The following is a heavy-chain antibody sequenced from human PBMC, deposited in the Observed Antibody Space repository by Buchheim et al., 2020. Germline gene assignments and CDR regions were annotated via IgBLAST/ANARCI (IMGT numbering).Heavy chain of an antibody. J-gene: IGHJ6*02. CDR3: IRGSVAGNYYGLDV. Sequence: EVQLVESGGGLVQPGGSLKLSCTASGFTFSGSTMHWVRQASGKGLEWVGRIRSKANTYATGYAASVIGRFNISRDDSKNTAYLQMNSLKTEDTAVYYCIRGSVAGNYYGLDVWGQGTT. CDR1: GFTFSGST. D-gene: IGHD6-19*01. CDR2: IRSKANTYAT. V-gene: IGHV3-73*01.